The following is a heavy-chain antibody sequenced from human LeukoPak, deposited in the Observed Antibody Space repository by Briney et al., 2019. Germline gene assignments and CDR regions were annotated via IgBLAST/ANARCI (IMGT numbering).Heavy chain of an antibody. J-gene: IGHJ6*02. V-gene: IGHV1-18*01. D-gene: IGHD3-3*01. Sequence: GASPKVSCKASGYTFTSYGIIWVRQAPGQGLEWMGWISAYNGNTNYAQKIQGRVTMTTDTSTSTAYMELRSLRSDDSAVYYCARDGGSLYYYYGMDVWGQGTTVTVSS. CDR1: GYTFTSYG. CDR3: ARDGGSLYYYYGMDV. CDR2: ISAYNGNT.